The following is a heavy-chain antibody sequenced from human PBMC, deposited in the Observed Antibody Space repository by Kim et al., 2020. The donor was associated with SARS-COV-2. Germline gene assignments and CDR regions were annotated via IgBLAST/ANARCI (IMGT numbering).Heavy chain of an antibody. Sequence: YANFAVGRFTVSRDNSRNTLDRQMNSLTAEDTALYFCAKDHPSSGWPTFDSWGQGTLVTVSS. V-gene: IGHV3-23*01. CDR3: AKDHPSSGWPTFDS. J-gene: IGHJ4*02. D-gene: IGHD6-19*01.